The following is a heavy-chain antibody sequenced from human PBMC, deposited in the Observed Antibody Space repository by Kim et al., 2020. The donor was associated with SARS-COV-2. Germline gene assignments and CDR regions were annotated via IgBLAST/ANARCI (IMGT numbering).Heavy chain of an antibody. J-gene: IGHJ5*02. CDR3: TLARYYDSSVGWFDP. D-gene: IGHD3-22*01. V-gene: IGHV3-49*02. Sequence: SVKGRFTISRDDSKSIAYLQMNSLKTEDTAVYYCTLARYYDSSVGWFDPWGQGTLVTVSS.